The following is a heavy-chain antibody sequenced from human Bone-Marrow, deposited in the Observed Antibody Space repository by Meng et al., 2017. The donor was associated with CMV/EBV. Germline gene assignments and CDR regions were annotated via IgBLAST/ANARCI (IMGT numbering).Heavy chain of an antibody. Sequence: SETLSLTCAVSGGSISSSNWWSWVRQPPGKGLEWIGEIYHSGSTNYNPSLKSRVTISVDTSKNQFSLKLSSVTAADTAVYYCARARGWLRPYSSSWPKVDYYYYGMDVWGQGTTATVSS. CDR2: IYHSGST. D-gene: IGHD6-13*01. CDR1: GGSISSSNW. J-gene: IGHJ6*02. V-gene: IGHV4-4*02. CDR3: ARARGWLRPYSSSWPKVDYYYYGMDV.